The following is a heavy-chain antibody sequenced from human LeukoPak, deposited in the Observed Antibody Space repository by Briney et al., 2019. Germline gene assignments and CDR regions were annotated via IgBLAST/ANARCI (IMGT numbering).Heavy chain of an antibody. CDR3: ARDFGYYYDSSGYSY. D-gene: IGHD3-22*01. Sequence: GGSLRLSCAASGLTFSTYWMSWVRQAPGKGLEWVANIKQDGSEKYYVDSVKGRFTISRDNAKNSLYLQMNSLRAEDTAVYYCARDFGYYYDSSGYSYWGQGTLVTVSS. CDR2: IKQDGSEK. V-gene: IGHV3-7*01. CDR1: GLTFSTYW. J-gene: IGHJ4*02.